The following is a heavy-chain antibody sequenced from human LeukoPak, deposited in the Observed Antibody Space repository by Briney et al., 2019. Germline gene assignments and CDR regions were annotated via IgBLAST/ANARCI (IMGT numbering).Heavy chain of an antibody. CDR2: ISAYNGDT. V-gene: IGHV1-18*01. D-gene: IGHD3-16*02. CDR3: ATAFMMTFGGVIGAGASYFQD. J-gene: IGHJ1*01. CDR1: GYTFTSYG. Sequence: GASVKVSCKASGYTFTSYGISWVRQAPGQGLEWMGWISAYNGDTNYAQKLQGRITMTEDTSTDTAYMELSSLRSEDTAMYYCATAFMMTFGGVIGAGASYFQDWGQGTLVTVSS.